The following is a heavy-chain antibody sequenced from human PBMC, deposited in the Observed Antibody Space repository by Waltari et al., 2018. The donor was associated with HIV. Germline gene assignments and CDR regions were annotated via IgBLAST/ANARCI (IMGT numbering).Heavy chain of an antibody. CDR1: GFTFSSSG. CDR3: AKVYEEGRSSGYGAS. CDR2: IRYDGSNK. J-gene: IGHJ5*02. D-gene: IGHD6-13*01. Sequence: VQLVESGGGVVPPGGSLRLPCAASGFTFSSSGMLPVRQAPGQGLEWVAFIRYDGSNKYYADSVKGRFTISRDNSKNTLYLQMNSLRAEDTAVYYCAKVYEEGRSSGYGASWGQGTLVTVSS. V-gene: IGHV3-30*02.